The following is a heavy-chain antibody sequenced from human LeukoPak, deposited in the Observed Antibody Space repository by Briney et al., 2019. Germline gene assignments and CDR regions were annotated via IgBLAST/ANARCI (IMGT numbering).Heavy chain of an antibody. V-gene: IGHV3-7*01. CDR1: GFTFSSYW. J-gene: IGHJ4*02. Sequence: GGSLRLSCAASGFTFSSYWMSWVRQAPGKGLEWVANIKQDGSEKYYVDSVKGRFTISRDNAKNSMYLQMNSVRAEDTGVYYCARQDYGVYGYFDYWGQGTLVTGSS. D-gene: IGHD4-17*01. CDR3: ARQDYGVYGYFDY. CDR2: IKQDGSEK.